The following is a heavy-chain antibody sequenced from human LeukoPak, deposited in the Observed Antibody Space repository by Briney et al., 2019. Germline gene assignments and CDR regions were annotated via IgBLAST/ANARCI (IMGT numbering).Heavy chain of an antibody. Sequence: SETLSLTCSVSGGSISTYYWNWIRQTPGKGLEWIGHIFYGNTDYNPSLKSRVTISVDTSKNQFSLKLTSVTAADTAVYYCARDKAHSYGRYFDPWGQGALVTVSS. CDR3: ARDKAHSYGRYFDP. V-gene: IGHV4-59*01. D-gene: IGHD5-18*01. J-gene: IGHJ5*02. CDR1: GGSISTYY. CDR2: IFYGNT.